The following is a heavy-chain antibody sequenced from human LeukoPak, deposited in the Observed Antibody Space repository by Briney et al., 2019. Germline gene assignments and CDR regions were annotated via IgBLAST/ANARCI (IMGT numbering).Heavy chain of an antibody. J-gene: IGHJ4*02. CDR1: GFTFDDYA. D-gene: IGHD3-3*01. V-gene: IGHV3-9*03. CDR3: AKGPSYDFGTFDY. CDR2: ISWNSGSI. Sequence: PGRSLRLSCAASGFTFDDYAMHWVRQAPGKGLEWVSGISWNSGSIGHADSVKGRFTISRDNAKNSLYLQMNSLRAEDMALYYCAKGPSYDFGTFDYWGQGTLVTVSS.